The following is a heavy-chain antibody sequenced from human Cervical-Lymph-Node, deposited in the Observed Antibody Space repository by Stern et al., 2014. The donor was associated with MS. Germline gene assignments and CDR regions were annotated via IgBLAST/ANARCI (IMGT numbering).Heavy chain of an antibody. V-gene: IGHV3-21*01. D-gene: IGHD4-17*01. CDR1: GFSFSIYS. Sequence: EVKLVESGGGLVKPGGSARLSCAASGFSFSIYSMDWVRQAPGKGLEWVASISSSSNYIKYADSVKGRFTISRDNAKNSLYLQMSNLRAEDTAVYYCARDVGVTKFFFGMDVWGQGTTVTVSS. J-gene: IGHJ6*02. CDR2: ISSSSNYI. CDR3: ARDVGVTKFFFGMDV.